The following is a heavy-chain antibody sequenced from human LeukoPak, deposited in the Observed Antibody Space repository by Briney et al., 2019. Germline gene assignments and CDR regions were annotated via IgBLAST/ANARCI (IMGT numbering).Heavy chain of an antibody. CDR2: MSFDGKNT. V-gene: IGHV3-30*04. D-gene: IGHD3-10*01. CDR3: AREGFYGSGSSPTFYFDY. J-gene: IGHJ4*02. CDR1: GYTFSTYV. Sequence: GGSLRLSCAASGYTFSTYVIHWVRQAPGKGLDWVAVMSFDGKNTYYADSVKGRFTVSRDNSKNTLYLQMNSLRPEDTAVYYCAREGFYGSGSSPTFYFDYWGQGTLVTVSS.